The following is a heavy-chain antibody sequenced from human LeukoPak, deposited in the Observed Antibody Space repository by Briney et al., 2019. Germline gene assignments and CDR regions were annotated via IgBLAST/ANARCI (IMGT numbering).Heavy chain of an antibody. CDR2: IFTTGST. CDR1: GGSISTFY. CDR3: ARGRSYGDSYYYYYMDV. D-gene: IGHD4-17*01. V-gene: IGHV4-4*07. Sequence: SETLSLTCTVSGGSISTFYWSWIRQPAGKGLEWIGRIFTTGSTNYNPSLKSRVTMSVDTSKNQFSLKLSSVTAADTAMYYCARGRSYGDSYYYYYMDVWGKGTTVTISS. J-gene: IGHJ6*03.